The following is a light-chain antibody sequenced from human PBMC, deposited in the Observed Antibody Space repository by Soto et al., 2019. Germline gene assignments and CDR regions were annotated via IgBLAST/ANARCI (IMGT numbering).Light chain of an antibody. Sequence: DIQMTQSPSSLSASVGDRVTITCRASQSVITYLNWYQQKPGRAPKLLISAASSLQSGVPSRFSGRGSEIDFTLTISSLQPEDFATYYCQQSYSTPWTFGQGTKVDIK. V-gene: IGKV1-39*01. CDR2: AAS. CDR3: QQSYSTPWT. CDR1: QSVITY. J-gene: IGKJ2*01.